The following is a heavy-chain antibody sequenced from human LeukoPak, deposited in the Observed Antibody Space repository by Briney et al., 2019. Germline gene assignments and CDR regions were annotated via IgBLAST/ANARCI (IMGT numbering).Heavy chain of an antibody. CDR2: ISYDGSNK. D-gene: IGHD5-12*01. CDR1: GFTFSSYG. J-gene: IGHJ4*02. CDR3: ARMATNLPVFDY. Sequence: GRSLRLSCAASGFTFSSYGMHWVRQAPGKGPEWVAVISYDGSNKYYADSVKGRFTISRDNSKNTLYLQMNSLRAEDTAVYYCARMATNLPVFDYWGQGTLVTVSS. V-gene: IGHV3-30*03.